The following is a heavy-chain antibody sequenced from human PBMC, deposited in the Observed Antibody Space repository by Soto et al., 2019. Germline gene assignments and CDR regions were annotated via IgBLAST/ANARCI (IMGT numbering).Heavy chain of an antibody. Sequence: SVKVSCKASGGTFSSYTISWVRQAPGQGLEWMGRIIPILGIANYAQKFQGRVTITADKSTSTAYMELSSLRSEDTAVYYCAREYYDSSGYPSGIDYWGQGTLVTVSS. CDR2: IIPILGIA. CDR3: AREYYDSSGYPSGIDY. J-gene: IGHJ4*02. CDR1: GGTFSSYT. V-gene: IGHV1-69*04. D-gene: IGHD3-22*01.